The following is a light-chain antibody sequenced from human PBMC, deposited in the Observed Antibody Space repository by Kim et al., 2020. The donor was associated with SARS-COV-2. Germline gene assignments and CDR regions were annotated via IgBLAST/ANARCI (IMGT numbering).Light chain of an antibody. CDR3: QSYDSSLSGWGV. CDR2: GNS. CDR1: SSNIGSGYD. Sequence: QSVLTQPPSVSAAPGQRVTISCTGSSSNIGSGYDVHWYQQLPGTAPKLLIYGNSNRPSGVPDRFSGSKSGTSASLAITGLQAEDEADYYCQSYDSSLSGWGVFGGGTQLTVL. J-gene: IGLJ2*01. V-gene: IGLV1-40*01.